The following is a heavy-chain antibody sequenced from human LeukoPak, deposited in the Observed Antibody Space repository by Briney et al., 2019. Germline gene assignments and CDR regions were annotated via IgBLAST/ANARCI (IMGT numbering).Heavy chain of an antibody. Sequence: GGSLRLSCAASGFTFADYAMHWGRHAPRQGQELVCLISGDGGSTYYADSVKGRFTISRDNNKNSLYLQMNSLRTEDTALYYCAKPPATAIPHPYYYYGMDVWGQGTTVTVSS. D-gene: IGHD2-2*02. CDR3: AKPPATAIPHPYYYYGMDV. CDR2: ISGDGGST. J-gene: IGHJ6*02. CDR1: GFTFADYA. V-gene: IGHV3-43*02.